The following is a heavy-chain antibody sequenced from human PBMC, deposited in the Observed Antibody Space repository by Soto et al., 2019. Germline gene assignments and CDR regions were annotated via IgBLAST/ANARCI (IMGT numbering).Heavy chain of an antibody. CDR2: ISYDGSNK. J-gene: IGHJ5*02. CDR3: SSSNWFDP. D-gene: IGHD6-6*01. Sequence: QVQLVESGGGVVQPGRSLRLSCAASGFTCSSYAMHWVRQAPGKGLEWVAVISYDGSNKYYADSVKGRFTISRDNSKNTLYLQMNSLRAEDTAVYYCSSSNWFDPWGQGTLVTVSS. CDR1: GFTCSSYA. V-gene: IGHV3-30-3*01.